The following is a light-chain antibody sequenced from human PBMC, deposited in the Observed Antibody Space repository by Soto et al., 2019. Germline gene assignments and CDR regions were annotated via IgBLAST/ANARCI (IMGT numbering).Light chain of an antibody. CDR3: LLSYSVARRV. V-gene: IGLV7-46*01. CDR2: DTS. Sequence: QAVVTQEPSLTVSPGGTVTLTCGSSTGAVTSGHYPYWFQQKPGQAPRTLIYDTSNKHSWTPARFSGSLLGGKAALTLSSAQPEDEAEYYCLLSYSVARRVFGTGTKVKVL. CDR1: TGAVTSGHY. J-gene: IGLJ1*01.